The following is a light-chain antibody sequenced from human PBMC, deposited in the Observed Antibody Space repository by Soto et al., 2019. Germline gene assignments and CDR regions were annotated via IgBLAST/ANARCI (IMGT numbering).Light chain of an antibody. CDR3: QQYNSFLSVT. CDR2: AAS. Sequence: AIQMTQSPSSLSASVGDRVTITCRASQGIRNDLGWYQQKPGKAPKLLIYAASSLQSGVPSRFSGSRSGTEFTLTISSLQPDDCGTYYCQQYNSFLSVTFGQGTKVDIK. CDR1: QGIRND. J-gene: IGKJ1*01. V-gene: IGKV1-6*01.